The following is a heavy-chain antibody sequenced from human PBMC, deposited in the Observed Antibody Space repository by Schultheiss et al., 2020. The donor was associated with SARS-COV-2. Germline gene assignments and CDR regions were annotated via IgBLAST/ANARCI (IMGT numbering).Heavy chain of an antibody. CDR1: GFTFSSYA. V-gene: IGHV3-7*03. CDR2: INQDGREK. J-gene: IGHJ4*02. Sequence: GGSLRLSCAASGFTFSSYAMNWVRQAPGKGLEWVASINQDGREKYYVDSVKGRFTISRDHARNSLYLQMNSLRAEDTAVYYCASRHMAVAWAFDYWGQGTLVTVSS. CDR3: ASRHMAVAWAFDY. D-gene: IGHD6-19*01.